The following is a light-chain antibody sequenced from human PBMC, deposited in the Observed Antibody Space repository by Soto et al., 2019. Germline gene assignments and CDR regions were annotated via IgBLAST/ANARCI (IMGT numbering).Light chain of an antibody. CDR2: DAS. V-gene: IGKV3-11*01. Sequence: EIVLTQSPATLSLSPGERSTLSCRANQSVTNSLAWYQQKPGQAPRLLVYDASNRATGIPTRFSGSGSGTDFTLTISNLEPEDFAVHYCQQHISWPLTFGGGTKVEIK. CDR1: QSVTNS. J-gene: IGKJ4*01. CDR3: QQHISWPLT.